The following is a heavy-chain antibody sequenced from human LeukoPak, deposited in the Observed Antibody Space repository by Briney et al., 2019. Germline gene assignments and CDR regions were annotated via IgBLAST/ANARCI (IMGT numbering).Heavy chain of an antibody. J-gene: IGHJ4*02. D-gene: IGHD5-18*01. CDR2: ISGSGGST. CDR3: AGDSAMGSY. Sequence: GGSLRLSCATSGFTFTTYWMSWVRQAPGKGLEWVSAISGSGGSTYYADSVKGRFTISRDNSKNTLYLQMNSLRAEDTAVYYCAGDSAMGSYWGQGTLVTVSS. V-gene: IGHV3-23*01. CDR1: GFTFTTYW.